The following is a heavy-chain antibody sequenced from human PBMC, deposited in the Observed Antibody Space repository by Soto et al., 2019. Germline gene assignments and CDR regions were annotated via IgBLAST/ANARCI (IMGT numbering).Heavy chain of an antibody. CDR3: VTGGFGELLTY. D-gene: IGHD3-10*01. CDR1: GGSIRSSGCY. Sequence: LEILSLTCTVSGGSIRSSGCYWGWIRQPPGKGLEWIGSFYNSGSTHYNPSLKSRVSISVDTSKNQFSLTLSSVTAADTAMYYCVTGGFGELLTYWGQGPLVTVSS. CDR2: FYNSGST. J-gene: IGHJ4*02. V-gene: IGHV4-39*01.